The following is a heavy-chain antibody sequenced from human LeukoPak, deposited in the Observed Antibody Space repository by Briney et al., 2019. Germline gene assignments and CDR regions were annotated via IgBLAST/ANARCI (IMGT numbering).Heavy chain of an antibody. CDR1: GFTFSSYW. CDR3: ARDDSSGWSLYYYYYYGMDV. Sequence: GGSLRLSCAASGFTFSSYWMSWVRQAPGKGLEWVANIKQDGSEKYYVDSVKGRFTISRDNAKNSLYLQMNSLRAEDTAVYYCARDDSSGWSLYYYYYYGMDVWGQGTTVAVSS. CDR2: IKQDGSEK. J-gene: IGHJ6*02. D-gene: IGHD6-19*01. V-gene: IGHV3-7*01.